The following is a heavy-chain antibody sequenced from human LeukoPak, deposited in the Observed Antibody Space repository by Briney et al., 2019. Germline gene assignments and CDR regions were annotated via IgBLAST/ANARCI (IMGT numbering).Heavy chain of an antibody. Sequence: SETLSLTCTVSGDSISSYYWSWTRLPPGKGLEWIGYISHTGNTNYNPSLTGRLTISLDTSKNQVSLKVTSVTAADTAVYYCARSEAIYSSSVSRFDPWGQGTLVTVSS. CDR2: ISHTGNT. CDR3: ARSEAIYSSSVSRFDP. D-gene: IGHD6-13*01. CDR1: GDSISSYY. J-gene: IGHJ5*02. V-gene: IGHV4-59*01.